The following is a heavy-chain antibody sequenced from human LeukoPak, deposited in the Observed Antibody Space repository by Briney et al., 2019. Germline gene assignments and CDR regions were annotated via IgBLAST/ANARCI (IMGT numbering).Heavy chain of an antibody. V-gene: IGHV3-74*01. CDR1: GFTFSRYW. CDR2: ITSDGSST. CDR3: AKDLASGGSYFDY. D-gene: IGHD6-19*01. J-gene: IGHJ4*02. Sequence: GGSLRLSCAASGFTFSRYWMHWVRQGPGKGLVWVSYITSDGSSTSYADSVQGRFTISRDNAKNTLYLQMNSLRAEDTAVYYCAKDLASGGSYFDYWGQGTLVTVSS.